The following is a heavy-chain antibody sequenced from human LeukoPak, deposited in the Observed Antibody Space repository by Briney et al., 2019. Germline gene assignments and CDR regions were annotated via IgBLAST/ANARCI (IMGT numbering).Heavy chain of an antibody. CDR2: IIPIFGTA. Sequence: SVKVSCKASGGTFSSYAISWVRQAPGRGLEWMGGIIPIFGTANYAQKFQGRVTITAHESTSTAYMELSSLRSEDTAVYYCASTGRYCSSTSCYTNYYYYMDVWGKGTTVTVSS. CDR1: GGTFSSYA. V-gene: IGHV1-69*13. CDR3: ASTGRYCSSTSCYTNYYYYMDV. J-gene: IGHJ6*03. D-gene: IGHD2-2*02.